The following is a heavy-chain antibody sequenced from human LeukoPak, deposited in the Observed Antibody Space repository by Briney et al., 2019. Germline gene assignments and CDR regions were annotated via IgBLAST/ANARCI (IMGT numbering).Heavy chain of an antibody. D-gene: IGHD3-22*01. V-gene: IGHV1-18*01. Sequence: APVKVSCKASGYTFTSYGISWVRQAPGQGLEWMGWISAYNGNTNYAQKLQGRVTMTTDTSTSTAYMELRSLRSDDTAVYYCARGQSYYYDSSGSQGAFDIWGQGTMVTVSS. CDR1: GYTFTSYG. CDR3: ARGQSYYYDSSGSQGAFDI. CDR2: ISAYNGNT. J-gene: IGHJ3*02.